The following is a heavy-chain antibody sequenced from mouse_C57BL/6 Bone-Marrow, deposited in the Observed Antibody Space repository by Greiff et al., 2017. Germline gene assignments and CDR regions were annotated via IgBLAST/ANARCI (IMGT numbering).Heavy chain of an antibody. J-gene: IGHJ4*01. CDR2: LSSGSSTI. CDR3: ARPRLRRGEYYAMDY. Sequence: EVKLVESGGGLVKPGGSLKLSCAASGFTFSDYGMHWVRQAPEKGLEWVAYLSSGSSTIYYADTVKGRFTISRANAKNTLFLQMTSLRSEDTAMFYCARPRLRRGEYYAMDYWGQGTSVTVSS. D-gene: IGHD2-4*01. CDR1: GFTFSDYG. V-gene: IGHV5-17*01.